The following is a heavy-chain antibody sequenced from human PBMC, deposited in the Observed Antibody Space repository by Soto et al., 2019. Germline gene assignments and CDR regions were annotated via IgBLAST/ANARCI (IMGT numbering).Heavy chain of an antibody. CDR3: ARTFYYGMIVGAHI. CDR1: GGSISSGDYY. J-gene: IGHJ3*02. Sequence: QVQLQESGPGLVKPSQTLSLTCTVSGGSISSGDYYWSWIRQPPGKGLEWIGYIYYSGTTYYNPSLKSRVTISVDTSKNQFSPRLSSVTAADTAVYYCARTFYYGMIVGAHIWGQGTMVSVSS. V-gene: IGHV4-30-4*01. CDR2: IYYSGTT. D-gene: IGHD3-22*01.